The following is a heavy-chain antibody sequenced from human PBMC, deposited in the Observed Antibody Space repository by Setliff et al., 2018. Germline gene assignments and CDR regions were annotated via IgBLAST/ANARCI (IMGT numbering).Heavy chain of an antibody. D-gene: IGHD3-10*01. V-gene: IGHV4-39*07. CDR1: GGSISSSSYY. CDR2: IYYSGST. J-gene: IGHJ6*02. Sequence: TLSLTCPVSGGSISSSSYYWGWIRQPPGKGLEWIGSIYYSGSTYYNPSLKSRVTISVDTSKNQFSLKLSSVTAADTALYYCARVRSYGSGNYYYYYYDMDVWGQGTTVTVSS. CDR3: ARVRSYGSGNYYYYYYDMDV.